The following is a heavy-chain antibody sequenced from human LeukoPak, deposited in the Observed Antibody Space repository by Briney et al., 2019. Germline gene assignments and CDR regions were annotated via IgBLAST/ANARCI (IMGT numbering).Heavy chain of an antibody. Sequence: GGSLRLSCAASGFTVSSNNMSWVRQAPGKGLEWVSLIYAGGNTYYADCVKGRFTISRDNSKNTLYLQMNSLRAEDTAVYYCARDLFWSGYSRKSFDYWGQGTLVTVSS. CDR3: ARDLFWSGYSRKSFDY. CDR2: IYAGGNT. D-gene: IGHD3-3*01. J-gene: IGHJ4*02. V-gene: IGHV3-66*01. CDR1: GFTVSSNN.